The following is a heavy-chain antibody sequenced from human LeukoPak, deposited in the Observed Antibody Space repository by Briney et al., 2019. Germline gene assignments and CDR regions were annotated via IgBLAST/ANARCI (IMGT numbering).Heavy chain of an antibody. CDR2: ISWNSGSI. CDR3: AKTKEIGQTRLTAYYFDY. J-gene: IGHJ4*02. CDR1: GFTFDDYA. Sequence: PGGSLRLSCAASGFTFDDYAMHWVRQAPGKGLEWVSGISWNSGSIGYADSVKGRFTISRDNAKNPLYLQMNSLRAEDTALYYCAKTKEIGQTRLTAYYFDYWGQGTLVTVSS. D-gene: IGHD5-24*01. V-gene: IGHV3-9*01.